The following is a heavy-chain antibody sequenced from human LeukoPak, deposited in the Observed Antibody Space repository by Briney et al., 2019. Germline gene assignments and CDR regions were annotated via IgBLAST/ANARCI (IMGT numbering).Heavy chain of an antibody. CDR2: ISYDGSNK. D-gene: IGHD4-17*01. CDR1: GFTFSSYA. Sequence: GGSLRLSCAASGFTFSSYAMHWARQAPGKGLEWVAVISYDGSNKYYADSAKGRFTISRDNSKNTLYLQMNSLRAEDTAVYYCAREDGDYVVSRAFDIWGQGTMVTVSS. V-gene: IGHV3-30-3*01. J-gene: IGHJ3*02. CDR3: AREDGDYVVSRAFDI.